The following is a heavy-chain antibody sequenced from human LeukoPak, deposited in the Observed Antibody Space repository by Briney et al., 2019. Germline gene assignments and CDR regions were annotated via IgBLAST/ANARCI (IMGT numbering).Heavy chain of an antibody. CDR1: GYSFTSYW. CDR3: AGLIGYCSGGSCPLGPYYFDY. V-gene: IGHV5-51*01. D-gene: IGHD2-15*01. Sequence: RGESLKISCKGSGYSFTSYWIGWVRQMPGKGLEWMGIIYPGDSDTRHSPSFQGQVTISADESISTAYLQWSSLKASDTAMYYCAGLIGYCSGGSCPLGPYYFDYWGQGTLVTVSS. CDR2: IYPGDSDT. J-gene: IGHJ4*02.